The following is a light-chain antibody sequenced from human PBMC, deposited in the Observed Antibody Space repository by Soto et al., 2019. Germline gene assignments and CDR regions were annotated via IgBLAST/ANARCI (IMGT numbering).Light chain of an antibody. Sequence: DIQMTQSPSTLSASVGDRVTITCRASQTINNRLAWYQHKAGTVPKLLIYAASTLESGVPSRFSGSGSGTEFTLTINSLQPEDFAVYYCQQYNNWPRTFGQGTKVEIK. CDR3: QQYNNWPRT. V-gene: IGKV1-5*01. J-gene: IGKJ1*01. CDR1: QTINNR. CDR2: AAS.